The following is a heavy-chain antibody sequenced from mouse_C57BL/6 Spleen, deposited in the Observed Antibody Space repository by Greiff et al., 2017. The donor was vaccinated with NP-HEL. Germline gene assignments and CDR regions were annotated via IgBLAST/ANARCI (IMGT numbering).Heavy chain of an antibody. J-gene: IGHJ2*01. CDR1: GFTFSDYG. D-gene: IGHD2-14*01. CDR3: ARDLYDYFDY. V-gene: IGHV5-17*01. Sequence: EVMLVESGGGLVKPGGSLKLSCAASGFTFSDYGMHWVRQAPEKGLEWVAYISSGSSTIYYADTVKGRFTISRDNAKNTLFLQMTSLRSEDTAMYYCARDLYDYFDYWGQGTTLTVSS. CDR2: ISSGSSTI.